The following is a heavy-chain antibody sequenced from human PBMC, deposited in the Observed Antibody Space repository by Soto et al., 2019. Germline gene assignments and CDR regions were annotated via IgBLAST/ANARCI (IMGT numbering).Heavy chain of an antibody. CDR3: AKVXVXXXXXXXX. CDR2: ISGSGGNT. V-gene: IGHV3-23*01. Sequence: GGSLRLSCAASGFTFSNYGMSWVRQAPGKGLEWVSGISGSGGNTYYADSVKGRFTISRDNSENTLYLQMNSLRAEDTALYYCAKVXVXXXXXXXXXGXGTLVTXXS. CDR1: GFTFSNYG. J-gene: IGHJ4*02.